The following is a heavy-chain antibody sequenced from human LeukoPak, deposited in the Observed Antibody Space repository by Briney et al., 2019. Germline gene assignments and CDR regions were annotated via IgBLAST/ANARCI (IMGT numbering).Heavy chain of an antibody. CDR1: GYSFTTYW. CDR2: IYPGDSDT. Sequence: GESLKISCMGSGYSFTTYWIGWVRHMPGKGLEWMGIIYPGDSDTRYSPSLQGQVTISADKSISTAYLQWSSLKASDTAMYYCARRRSGYYFDYWGQGTLVTVSS. V-gene: IGHV5-51*01. J-gene: IGHJ4*02. CDR3: ARRRSGYYFDY. D-gene: IGHD3-22*01.